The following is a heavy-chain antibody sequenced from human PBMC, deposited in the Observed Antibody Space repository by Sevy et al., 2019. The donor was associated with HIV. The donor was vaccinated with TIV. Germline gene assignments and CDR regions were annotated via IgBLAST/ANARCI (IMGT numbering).Heavy chain of an antibody. CDR3: AREGCTKPHDY. CDR2: FSFGCGKI. CDR1: GFTFNIYS. D-gene: IGHD2-8*01. J-gene: IGHJ4*02. Sequence: GGSLRLSCAASGFTFNIYSMSWVRQTPGKGLEWVATFSFGCGKINHADSVKGRFTMSIDDSKNAVYLQMNNLRVEDTSIYYCAREGCTKPHDYWGQGTLVTVSS. V-gene: IGHV3-23*01.